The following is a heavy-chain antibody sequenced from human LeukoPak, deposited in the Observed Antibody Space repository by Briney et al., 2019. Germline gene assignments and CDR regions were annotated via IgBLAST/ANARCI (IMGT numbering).Heavy chain of an antibody. CDR2: IKQDGNEK. CDR1: GFTFSAYR. V-gene: IGHV3-7*01. J-gene: IGHJ4*02. CDR3: ARGRDSGRYFDY. Sequence: GGSLRLSCAASGFTFSAYRMTWVRQAPGKGLEWVANIKQDGNEKYYVDSVKGRFAISRDNAKSSLFLQLAGLRAEDTAVYYCARGRDSGRYFDYWGQGTLVTVSS. D-gene: IGHD1-26*01.